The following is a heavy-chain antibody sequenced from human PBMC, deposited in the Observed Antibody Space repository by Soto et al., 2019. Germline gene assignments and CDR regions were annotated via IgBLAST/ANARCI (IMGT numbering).Heavy chain of an antibody. CDR1: GFTFSSYW. J-gene: IGHJ3*02. D-gene: IGHD6-13*01. Sequence: GGSLILSCAASGFTFSSYWMSWVRQAPGKGLEWVAVIPNTENKKYYADSVKGRFTISRDNSQNTLFLQMDSLMSEDTAMYYCARTAGGRLRGALEIWGQGTMVTV. CDR2: IPNTENKK. CDR3: ARTAGGRLRGALEI. V-gene: IGHV3-30-3*01.